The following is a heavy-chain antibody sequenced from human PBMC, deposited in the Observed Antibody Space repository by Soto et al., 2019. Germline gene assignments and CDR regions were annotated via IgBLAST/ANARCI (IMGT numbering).Heavy chain of an antibody. D-gene: IGHD2-15*01. CDR3: ARVEYCPGGSCYASDY. Sequence: PSETLSLTCAVYGGSFSGYYWNWVRQPPEKGLEWIGEINRSASTNYNPSLKSRVTISVDTSKNKFSLELTSVTAADTAFYYCARVEYCPGGSCYASDYWGRESLVTVSS. V-gene: IGHV4-34*01. CDR2: INRSAST. CDR1: GGSFSGYY. J-gene: IGHJ4*02.